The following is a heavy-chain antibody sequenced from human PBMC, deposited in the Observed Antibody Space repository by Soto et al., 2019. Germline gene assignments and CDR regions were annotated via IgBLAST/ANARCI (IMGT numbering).Heavy chain of an antibody. CDR2: INHSGST. Sequence: SETRSLTCAVYGGSFSGYYWSWIRQPPGKGLEWIGEINHSGSTNYNPSLKSRVTISVDTSKNQFSLKLSSVTAADTAVYYCARGGPRITIFGFVIPAYSGIYACAQRTTVPVSS. CDR3: ARGGPRITIFGFVIPAYSGIYA. D-gene: IGHD3-3*01. V-gene: IGHV4-34*01. J-gene: IGHJ6*02. CDR1: GGSFSGYY.